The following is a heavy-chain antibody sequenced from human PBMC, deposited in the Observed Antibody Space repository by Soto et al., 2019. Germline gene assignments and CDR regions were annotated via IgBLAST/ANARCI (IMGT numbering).Heavy chain of an antibody. D-gene: IGHD2-2*01. CDR1: VFTFSNYA. Sequence: WGSLRLSCAASVFTFSNYAMSWFRQAPGKGLEWISAISGSGDYTYYEDSVKGRFTVSRDNSKSTLYLQMNSLRAEDSAAYYCAKDGYCTATSCFAGGEFDYWGQGTQVTVSS. CDR2: ISGSGDYT. V-gene: IGHV3-23*01. CDR3: AKDGYCTATSCFAGGEFDY. J-gene: IGHJ4*02.